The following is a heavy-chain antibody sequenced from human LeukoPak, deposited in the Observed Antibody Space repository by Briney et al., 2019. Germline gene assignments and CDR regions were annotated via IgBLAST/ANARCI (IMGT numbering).Heavy chain of an antibody. V-gene: IGHV4-39*01. Sequence: SETLSLTCTVSGGSISSSSYYWGWIRQPPGKGLEWIGSIYYSGSTYYNPSLKSRVTISVDTSKNQFSLKLSAVTAADAAVYYCARREEEYFDYWGQGTLVTVSS. CDR3: ARREEEYFDY. J-gene: IGHJ4*02. CDR1: GGSISSSSYY. D-gene: IGHD1-26*01. CDR2: IYYSGST.